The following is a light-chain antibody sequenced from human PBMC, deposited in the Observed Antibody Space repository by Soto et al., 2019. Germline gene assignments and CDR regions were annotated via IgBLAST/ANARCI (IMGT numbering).Light chain of an antibody. V-gene: IGKV3-20*01. CDR2: GAS. CDR1: QSVSSSY. CDR3: PQHGSSPPYT. J-gene: IGKJ2*01. Sequence: EIVLTQSPGTLSLSPWERATLSCRASQSVSSSYLAWYQQKPGQAPRLLIYGASSRATGIPDRFSGSGSGTDFTLTVSRLEPEDFAVYYCPQHGSSPPYTFGQGTKLEIK.